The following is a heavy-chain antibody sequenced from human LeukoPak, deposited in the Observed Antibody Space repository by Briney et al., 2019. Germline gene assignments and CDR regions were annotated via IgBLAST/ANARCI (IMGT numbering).Heavy chain of an antibody. J-gene: IGHJ3*02. CDR2: IIPIFGTA. D-gene: IGHD2-15*01. CDR3: ARVRSPYCSGGSCYLDAFDI. V-gene: IGHV1-69*01. CDR1: GGTFSSYA. Sequence: SVTVSCKASGGTFSSYAISWVRQAPGQGLEWMGGIIPIFGTANYAQKFQGRVTITADESTSTAYMELSSLRSEDTAVYYCARVRSPYCSGGSCYLDAFDIWGQGTMVTVSS.